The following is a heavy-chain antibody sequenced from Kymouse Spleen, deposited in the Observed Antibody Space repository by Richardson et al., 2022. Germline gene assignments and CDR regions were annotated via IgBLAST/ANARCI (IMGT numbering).Heavy chain of an antibody. J-gene: IGHJ4*02. CDR2: ISYDGSNK. Sequence: QVQLVESGGGVVQPGRSLRLSCAASGFTFSSYGMHWVRQAPGKGLEWVAVISYDGSNKYYADSVKGRFTISRDNSKNTLYLQMNSLRAEDTAVYYCAKGTLQLELFDYWGQGTLVTVSS. V-gene: IGHV3-30*18. D-gene: IGHD1-1*01,IGHD1-7*01. CDR1: GFTFSSYG. CDR3: AKGTLQLELFDY.